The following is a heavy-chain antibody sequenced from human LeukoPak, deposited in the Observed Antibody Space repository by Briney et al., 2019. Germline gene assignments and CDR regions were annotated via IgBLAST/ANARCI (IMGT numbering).Heavy chain of an antibody. D-gene: IGHD1-26*01. V-gene: IGHV3-74*01. Sequence: GGSLRLSCAASGFTFSSYWMHWVRQAPGKGLVWVSRINSDGSSTSYADSVKGRFTISRDNAKNTLYLQMNSLRAEDTAVCYCARGKWELLFGDYWGQGTLVTVSS. CDR3: ARGKWELLFGDY. J-gene: IGHJ4*02. CDR2: INSDGSST. CDR1: GFTFSSYW.